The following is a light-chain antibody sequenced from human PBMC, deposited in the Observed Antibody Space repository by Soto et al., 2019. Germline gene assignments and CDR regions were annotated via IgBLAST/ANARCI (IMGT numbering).Light chain of an antibody. CDR3: SSYAGSGIWV. CDR2: EVS. CDR1: SVDINY. J-gene: IGLJ3*02. Sequence: QSALTQPPSASGSRGQSVTISCTGTSVDINYVSWFQQHPGKAPKLIIYEVSKRPSGVPDRFSGSKSGNTASLTVSGLQADDEADYYCSSYAGSGIWVFGGGTKLTVL. V-gene: IGLV2-8*01.